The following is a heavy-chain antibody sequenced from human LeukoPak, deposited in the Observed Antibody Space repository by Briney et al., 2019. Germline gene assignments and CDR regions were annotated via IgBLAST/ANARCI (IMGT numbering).Heavy chain of an antibody. CDR3: ARDPPTFNYDSSGYLDY. V-gene: IGHV3-48*04. Sequence: GGSLRLSCAASGFTFSSYSMNWVRQAPGKGLKWVSYISSSSSTIYYADSVKGRFTISRDNAKNSLYLQMNSLRAEDTAVYYCARDPPTFNYDSSGYLDYWGQGTLVTVSS. CDR2: ISSSSSTI. CDR1: GFTFSSYS. J-gene: IGHJ4*02. D-gene: IGHD3-22*01.